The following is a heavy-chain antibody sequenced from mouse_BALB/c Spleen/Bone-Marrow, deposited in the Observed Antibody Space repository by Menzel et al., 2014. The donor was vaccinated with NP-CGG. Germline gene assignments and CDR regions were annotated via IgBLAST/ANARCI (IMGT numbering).Heavy chain of an antibody. CDR3: VRGGSFDY. CDR1: GYTFTSYW. Sequence: QVQLQQPGAELVKPGASVKLSCKASGYTFTSYWMHWVKQRPGQGLDWIGEINPSNGRTNYNEKFRSKATLTVDKSSSTAYMQLSSLTSEDSAVYYCVRGGSFDYWGQGTTLTVSS. J-gene: IGHJ2*01. CDR2: INPSNGRT. V-gene: IGHV1S81*02.